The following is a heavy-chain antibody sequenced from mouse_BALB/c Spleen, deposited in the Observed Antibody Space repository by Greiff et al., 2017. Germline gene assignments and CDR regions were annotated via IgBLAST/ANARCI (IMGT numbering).Heavy chain of an antibody. CDR3: ARSKRYYFDY. Sequence: VQLQQPGAELVKPGTSVKLSCKASGYTFTSYWMNWVKQRPGQGLEWIGEINPSNGRTDQNEKFKSKATLTVDKSSSTAYMQLSSLTSEDSAVYYCARSKRYYFDYWGQGTTLTVSS. CDR2: INPSNGRT. V-gene: IGHV1S81*02. J-gene: IGHJ2*01. D-gene: IGHD1-1*01. CDR1: GYTFTSYW.